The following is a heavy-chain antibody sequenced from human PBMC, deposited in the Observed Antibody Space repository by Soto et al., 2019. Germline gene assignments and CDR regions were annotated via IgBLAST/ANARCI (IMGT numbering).Heavy chain of an antibody. CDR1: GFSFKDFA. V-gene: IGHV3-23*01. D-gene: IGHD3-3*01. J-gene: IGHJ5*02. CDR3: TKGDSSGYFDPSSGYSTPDH. Sequence: EVQLFESGGGLVEPGESLRLSCAASGFSFKDFAMSWVCQAPAKGMEWVSTITTSDDITYSADSVRGRFTISRDNSANTLFLQMSSLRGDDTSTYYCTKGDSSGYFDPSSGYSTPDHWGQGTLVPVSS. CDR2: ITTSDDIT.